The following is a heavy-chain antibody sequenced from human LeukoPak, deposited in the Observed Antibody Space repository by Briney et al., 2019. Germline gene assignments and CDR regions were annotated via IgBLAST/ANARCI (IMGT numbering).Heavy chain of an antibody. CDR3: ARDGDYGDNYFDY. CDR1: GGSISSGGYY. V-gene: IGHV4-31*03. D-gene: IGHD4-17*01. CDR2: IYYSGST. Sequence: SETLSLTCTVSGGSISSGGYYWSWIRQHPGKGLEWIGYIYYSGSTYYNPSLKSRVTISVDTSKNQFSLKLSSVTAADTAVYYCARDGDYGDNYFDYWGQGTLVTVSS. J-gene: IGHJ4*02.